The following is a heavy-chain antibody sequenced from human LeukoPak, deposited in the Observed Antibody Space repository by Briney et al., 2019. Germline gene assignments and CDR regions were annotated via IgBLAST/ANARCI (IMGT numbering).Heavy chain of an antibody. Sequence: GGSLRLSCAASGLDFSNSWMSWVRQAPGKGREWVANIKKDGSEKNYGDSVRGRLTISRDNAKHSLFLQMNSLRDEDTAVYYCASQDSNNAFEIWGQGTKVTVSS. V-gene: IGHV3-7*01. CDR1: GLDFSNSW. CDR3: ASQDSNNAFEI. CDR2: IKKDGSEK. D-gene: IGHD3-22*01. J-gene: IGHJ3*02.